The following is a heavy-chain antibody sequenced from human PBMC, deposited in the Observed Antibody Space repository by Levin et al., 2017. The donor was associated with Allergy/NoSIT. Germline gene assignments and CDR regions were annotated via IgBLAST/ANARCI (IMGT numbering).Heavy chain of an antibody. D-gene: IGHD2-15*01. V-gene: IGHV4-59*08. CDR2: IYNSGST. CDR3: ARTVDCSGGSCYHASWFDP. CDR1: GGSISSYY. Sequence: SETLSLTCTVSGGSISSYYWSWIRQPPGKGLEWIGYIYNSGSTNYNPSLKSRVTISVDTSKNQFSLKLNSVTAADTAVYYCARTVDCSGGSCYHASWFDPWGQGTLVTVSS. J-gene: IGHJ5*02.